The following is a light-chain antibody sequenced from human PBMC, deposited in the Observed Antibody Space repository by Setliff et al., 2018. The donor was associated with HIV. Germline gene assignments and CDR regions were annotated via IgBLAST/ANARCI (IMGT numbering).Light chain of an antibody. CDR2: GNT. J-gene: IGLJ1*01. V-gene: IGLV1-40*01. CDR1: SSNIGAGFD. CDR3: QSYDTSLSGDV. Sequence: QSALTQPPSVSGAPGQRVTISCTGSSSNIGAGFDVHWYQQLPGTVPKLLIFGNTNRPSGVPDRFSGSKSGTSASLSITGLQAEDEADYYCQSYDTSLSGDVFGTGTKVTVL.